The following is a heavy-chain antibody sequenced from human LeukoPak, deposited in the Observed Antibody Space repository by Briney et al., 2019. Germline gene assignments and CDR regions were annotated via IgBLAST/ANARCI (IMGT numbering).Heavy chain of an antibody. J-gene: IGHJ6*03. CDR3: ARDRVGQQLVGRNSYYYYMDV. D-gene: IGHD6-13*01. V-gene: IGHV4-38-2*02. Sequence: SASLSLTCTVSGYSISSGYYWGWIRQPPGRGLEYIGSVYHGGSGSTDYNPSLKSRVTISVDTSKNQFSLKLSSVTAADTAVYYCARDRVGQQLVGRNSYYYYMDVWGKGTTVTISS. CDR2: VYHGGSGST. CDR1: GYSISSGYY.